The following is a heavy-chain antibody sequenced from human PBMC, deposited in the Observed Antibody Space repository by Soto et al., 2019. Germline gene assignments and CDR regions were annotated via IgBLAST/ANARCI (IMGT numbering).Heavy chain of an antibody. J-gene: IGHJ5*02. V-gene: IGHV3-23*01. Sequence: PGGSLRLSCAASGFSFSSSAMSWVRQAPGKGLEWVSAISESGDNTFYADSVKGRFTISRESSNNALSLQMDTLRAEDTALYFCAKGGYTYGLAPWGRGTLVTLSS. CDR3: AKGGYTYGLAP. D-gene: IGHD5-18*01. CDR1: GFSFSSSA. CDR2: ISESGDNT.